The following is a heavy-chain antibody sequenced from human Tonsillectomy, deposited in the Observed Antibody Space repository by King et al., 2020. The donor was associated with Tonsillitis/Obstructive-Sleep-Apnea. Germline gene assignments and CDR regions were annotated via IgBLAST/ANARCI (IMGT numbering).Heavy chain of an antibody. CDR2: IYPGDSET. CDR3: ARTHDNLNWFDP. Sequence: LQLVQSGAEVKKPGESLKISCKGSGYSFTRYWIGGGRQMPGKGLEGMGIIYPGDSETRYSPSFQGQVTISADKSISTAYLQWSRLKASDTAMYYCARTHDNLNWFDPWGQGTLVTVSS. V-gene: IGHV5-51*01. CDR1: GYSFTRYW. J-gene: IGHJ5*02. D-gene: IGHD1-1*01.